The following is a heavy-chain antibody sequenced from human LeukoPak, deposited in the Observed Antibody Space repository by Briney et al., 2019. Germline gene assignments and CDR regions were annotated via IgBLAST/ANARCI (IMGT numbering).Heavy chain of an antibody. CDR1: GASINSYY. CDR3: ARDQELGL. J-gene: IGHJ4*02. V-gene: IGHV4-4*07. D-gene: IGHD3-10*01. Sequence: PSETLSLTCTVSGASINSYYWNWIRQPAGKGLEWIGRSYISGSTDYNPSLKSRVTVSVDTSQNQFSLKLTSVTAADTAVYYCARDQELGLWGQGTLVTVSS. CDR2: SYISGST.